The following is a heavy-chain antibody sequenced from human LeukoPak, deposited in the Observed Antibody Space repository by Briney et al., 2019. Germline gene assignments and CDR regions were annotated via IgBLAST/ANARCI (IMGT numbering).Heavy chain of an antibody. D-gene: IGHD3-9*01. Sequence: PGGSLRLSCAASGFTFSSYAMHWVRQAPGKGLEWVAVISYDGSNKYYADSVKGRFTISRDNAKNSLYLQMNSLRAEDTAVYYCARGILTGYCLDYWGQGALVTVSS. J-gene: IGHJ4*02. CDR2: ISYDGSNK. CDR1: GFTFSSYA. V-gene: IGHV3-30*04. CDR3: ARGILTGYCLDY.